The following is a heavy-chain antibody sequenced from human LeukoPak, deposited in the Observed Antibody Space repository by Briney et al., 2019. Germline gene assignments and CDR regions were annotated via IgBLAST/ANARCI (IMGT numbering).Heavy chain of an antibody. J-gene: IGHJ6*04. CDR3: AELGITMIGGV. V-gene: IGHV3-11*04. CDR2: ISFSGSTI. Sequence: GGSLRLSCAASGFTFSDYYMTWIRQAPGKGLDWVSYISFSGSTIYYADSVKGRFTISRDNAKNSLYLQMNSLRAEDTAVYYCAELGITMIGGVWGKGTTVTISS. D-gene: IGHD3-10*02. CDR1: GFTFSDYY.